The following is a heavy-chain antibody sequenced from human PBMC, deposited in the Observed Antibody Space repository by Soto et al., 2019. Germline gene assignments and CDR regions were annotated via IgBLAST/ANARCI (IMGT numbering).Heavy chain of an antibody. Sequence: LLEAGGGLVQPGGSLRLSCVASGLSFPNYAMNWVRQAPGKGLEWVSGIGGSGAYTYYAASVKGRFTISRDNSKNTVYLQMNSLRGEDTAVYYCAKGSSSTQFLNYYFYHMDVWGKGTTVSVSS. CDR3: AKGSSSTQFLNYYFYHMDV. J-gene: IGHJ6*03. CDR1: GLSFPNYA. CDR2: IGGSGAYT. D-gene: IGHD2-2*01. V-gene: IGHV3-23*01.